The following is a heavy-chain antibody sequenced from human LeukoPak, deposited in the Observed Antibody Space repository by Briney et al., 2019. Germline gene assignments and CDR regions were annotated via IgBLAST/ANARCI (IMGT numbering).Heavy chain of an antibody. CDR3: ARDRKVTAIVDY. J-gene: IGHJ4*02. CDR1: GGSFSGYY. CDR2: INHSGST. D-gene: IGHD2-21*02. V-gene: IGHV4-34*01. Sequence: SETLSLTCAVYGGSFSGYYWSWIRQPPGKGLEWIGEINHSGSTNYNPSLKSRVTISVDTSKNQFSLKLSSVTAADTAVYYCARDRKVTAIVDYWGQGTLVTVSS.